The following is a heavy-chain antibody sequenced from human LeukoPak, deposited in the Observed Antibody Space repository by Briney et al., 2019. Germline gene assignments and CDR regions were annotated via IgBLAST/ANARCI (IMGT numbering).Heavy chain of an antibody. CDR1: GFIFSDYG. CDR2: IAYDGNNT. V-gene: IGHV3-30*18. J-gene: IGHJ6*04. Sequence: GRSLRLSCVASGFIFSDYGMQWVRQAPGKGLEWVAVIAYDGNNTYYGDSVRGRFTISRDNSKKMVYLEMNSLRVEDTAVYYCAKTGMLRRVGYLDVWGKGTAVIVSS. CDR3: AKTGMLRRVGYLDV. D-gene: IGHD1-1*01.